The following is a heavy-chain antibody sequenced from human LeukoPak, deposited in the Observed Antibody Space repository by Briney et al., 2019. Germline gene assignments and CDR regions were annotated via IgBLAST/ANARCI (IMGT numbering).Heavy chain of an antibody. CDR1: GFTFSSYA. J-gene: IGHJ4*02. CDR3: ARGGFDY. V-gene: IGHV3-23*01. Sequence: PGGSLRLSCAASGFTFSSYAMSWVRQAPGRGLEWVSTLSGGARSTYYADSVKGRFTISRDNSKNTLYLQMNSLRAEDTAIYYCARGGFDYWGQGTLVTVSS. CDR2: LSGGARST.